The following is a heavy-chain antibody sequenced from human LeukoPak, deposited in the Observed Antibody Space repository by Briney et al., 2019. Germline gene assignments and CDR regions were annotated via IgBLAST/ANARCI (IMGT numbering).Heavy chain of an antibody. V-gene: IGHV4-59*01. D-gene: IGHD3-10*01. CDR1: GGSISSYY. J-gene: IGHJ4*02. Sequence: LETLSLTCTVSGGSISSYYWSWIRQPPGKGLEWIGYIYYSGSTNYNPSLKSRVTISVDTSKNQFSLKLSSVTAADTAVYYCARVDRDYYDSGSSFEYWGQGTLVTVSS. CDR3: ARVDRDYYDSGSSFEY. CDR2: IYYSGST.